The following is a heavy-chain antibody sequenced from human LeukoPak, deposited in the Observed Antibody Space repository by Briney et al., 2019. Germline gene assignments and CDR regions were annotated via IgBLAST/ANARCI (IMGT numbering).Heavy chain of an antibody. CDR1: ARTFSSYA. V-gene: IGHV1-69*05. Sequence: SVKVSCKASARTFSSYAISWVRQAPGQGLEWMGGIIPIFGTANYAQKFQGRVTITTDESTSTAYMELSSLRSEDTAVYYCARGYCSGGSCYPFDYWGQGTLVTVSS. J-gene: IGHJ4*02. CDR2: IIPIFGTA. D-gene: IGHD2-15*01. CDR3: ARGYCSGGSCYPFDY.